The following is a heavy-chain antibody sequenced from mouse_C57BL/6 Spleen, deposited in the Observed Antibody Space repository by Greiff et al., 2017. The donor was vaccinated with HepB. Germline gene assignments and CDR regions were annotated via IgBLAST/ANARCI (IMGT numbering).Heavy chain of an antibody. V-gene: IGHV1-55*01. Sequence: QVQLQQPGAELVKPGASVKMSCKASGYTFTSYWITWVKQRPGQGLEWIGDIYPGSGSTNYNEKFKSKATLTVDTSSSTAYMHLSSLTSEDSAVYYCARAIYYYGSSYFDYWGQGTTLTVSS. CDR2: IYPGSGST. J-gene: IGHJ2*01. CDR1: GYTFTSYW. CDR3: ARAIYYYGSSYFDY. D-gene: IGHD1-1*01.